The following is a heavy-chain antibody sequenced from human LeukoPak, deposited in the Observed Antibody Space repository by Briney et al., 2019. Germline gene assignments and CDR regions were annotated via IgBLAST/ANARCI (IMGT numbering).Heavy chain of an antibody. CDR1: GYTFTSYG. CDR2: ISAYNGNT. CDR3: ARDQAATNTQVRFCLD. Sequence: SVKVSCKASGYTFTSYGTSWVRQAPGQGLEWMGWISAYNGNTNYAQKLQGRVTMTTDTSTSTAYMELRGLRSDDTAVYYCARDQAATNTQVRFCLDWGQGTLVTVSS. J-gene: IGHJ4*02. V-gene: IGHV1-18*01. D-gene: IGHD3-9*01.